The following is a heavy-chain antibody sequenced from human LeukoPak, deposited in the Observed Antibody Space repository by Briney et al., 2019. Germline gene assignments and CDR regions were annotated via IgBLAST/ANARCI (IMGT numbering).Heavy chain of an antibody. CDR3: ARDSAGGEYGNYVLGY. CDR2: ISSSGSTI. V-gene: IGHV3-48*03. Sequence: GGSLRLSCAASGFTFSSYEMNWVRQAPGKGLEWVSYISSSGSTIYYADSVKGRFTISRDNAKNSLYLQMNSLRAEDTAVYYCARDSAGGEYGNYVLGYWGQGTLVTVSS. J-gene: IGHJ4*02. CDR1: GFTFSSYE. D-gene: IGHD4-11*01.